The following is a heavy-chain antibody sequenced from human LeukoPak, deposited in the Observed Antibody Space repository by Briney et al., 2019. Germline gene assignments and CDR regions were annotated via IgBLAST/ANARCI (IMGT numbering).Heavy chain of an antibody. J-gene: IGHJ4*02. V-gene: IGHV5-10-1*01. CDR2: IDPSDSYT. Sequence: GESLKISCKGSGYSFTSYWISWVRQMPGKGLEWMGRIDPSDSYTNYSPSFQGHVTISADKSISTAYLQWSSLKASDTAMYYCARHLWRSSGWYGEYYFDYWGQGTLVTVSS. CDR1: GYSFTSYW. CDR3: ARHLWRSSGWYGEYYFDY. D-gene: IGHD6-19*01.